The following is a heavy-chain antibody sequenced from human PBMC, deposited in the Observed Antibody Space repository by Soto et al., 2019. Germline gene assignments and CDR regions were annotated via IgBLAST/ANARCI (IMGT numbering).Heavy chain of an antibody. CDR2: IGSSGTTI. Sequence: HRGGSLRLSCAASGFTFSSYEMNWVRQAPGKGLEWISYIGSSGTTIYYTDSVKGRFTVSRDNAKNSLYLQINSPRVEDTAVYYCVREGGGYGEGPVRRKISYYFDYWGQGALVTVSS. CDR3: VREGGGYGEGPVRRKISYYFDY. D-gene: IGHD4-17*01. J-gene: IGHJ4*02. CDR1: GFTFSSYE. V-gene: IGHV3-48*03.